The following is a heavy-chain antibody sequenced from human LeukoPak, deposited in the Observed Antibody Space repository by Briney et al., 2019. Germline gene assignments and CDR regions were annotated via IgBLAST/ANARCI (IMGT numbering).Heavy chain of an antibody. CDR1: GGSISSSSYY. V-gene: IGHV4-39*07. CDR3: ARGFESPGIAAAYYMDV. J-gene: IGHJ6*03. CDR2: INHSGST. Sequence: PSETLSLTCTVSGGSISSSSYYWSWIRQPPGKGLEWIGEINHSGSTNYNPSLKSRVTISVDTSKNQFSLKLSSVTAADTAVYYCARGFESPGIAAAYYMDVWGKGTTVTVSS. D-gene: IGHD6-13*01.